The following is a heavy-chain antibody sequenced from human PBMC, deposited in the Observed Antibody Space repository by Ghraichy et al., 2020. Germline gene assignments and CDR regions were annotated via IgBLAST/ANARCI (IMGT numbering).Heavy chain of an antibody. CDR1: GFSFDDYA. J-gene: IGHJ6*03. CDR3: TKGGHLGVYYYYYMDV. Sequence: GGSLRLSCTISGFSFDDYAVHWVRQAPGKGLEWVSSFIWNSATIPYADSVKGRFTISRDNAKNSLYLQMDSLRTEDTALYYCTKGGHLGVYYYYYMDVWGKGTAVTVSS. CDR2: FIWNSATI. D-gene: IGHD3-16*01. V-gene: IGHV3-9*01.